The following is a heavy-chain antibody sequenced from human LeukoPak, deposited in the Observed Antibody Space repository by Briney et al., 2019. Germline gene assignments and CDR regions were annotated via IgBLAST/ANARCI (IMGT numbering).Heavy chain of an antibody. V-gene: IGHV3-53*01. CDR3: AKSDCSSTSCYDAFDI. Sequence: GGSLRLSCAASGFTVSNNYMSWVRQAPGKGLEWVSVIYGGDRSYYTDSVKGRFTISRDNSKNTLYLQMNSLRAEDTAVYYCAKSDCSSTSCYDAFDIWGQGTMVTVSS. J-gene: IGHJ3*02. CDR2: IYGGDRS. CDR1: GFTVSNNY. D-gene: IGHD2-2*01.